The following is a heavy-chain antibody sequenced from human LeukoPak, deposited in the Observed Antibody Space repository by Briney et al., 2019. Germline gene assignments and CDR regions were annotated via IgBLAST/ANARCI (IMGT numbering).Heavy chain of an antibody. V-gene: IGHV1-2*02. CDR1: GYTFTGYY. Sequence: ASVKVSCKASGYTFTGYYMHSVRQAPGQGLEWVGWINPDTGGTHYAQKFQGRVTMTRDTSINTAYMELNSLRSDDTAVYYCARDYCRGRTCDLKNWFDPWGQGTLVTVSS. J-gene: IGHJ5*02. CDR3: ARDYCRGRTCDLKNWFDP. D-gene: IGHD2-15*01. CDR2: INPDTGGT.